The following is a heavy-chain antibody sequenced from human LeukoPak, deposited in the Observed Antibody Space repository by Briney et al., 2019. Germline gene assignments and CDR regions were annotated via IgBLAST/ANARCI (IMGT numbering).Heavy chain of an antibody. D-gene: IGHD6-19*01. J-gene: IGHJ4*02. V-gene: IGHV4-59*01. CDR3: ARGFLLGVAAPYSFDY. CDR2: IFYSGST. CDR1: GGSIGSYY. Sequence: SETLSLTCTVSGGSIGSYYWSWIRQPPGKGLEWIGYIFYSGSTNYNASLKNRITISVDNSKNQFSMKLSSVTAADTAVYYCARGFLLGVAAPYSFDYWGQGTLVTVSS.